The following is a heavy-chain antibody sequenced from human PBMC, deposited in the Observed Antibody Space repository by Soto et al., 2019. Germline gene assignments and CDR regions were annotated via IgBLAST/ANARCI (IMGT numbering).Heavy chain of an antibody. CDR2: IDYIGST. J-gene: IGHJ5*02. CDR1: GGTIRSSNYY. V-gene: IGHV4-39*02. CDR3: SRRAPEGFDP. Sequence: PSETLSLTCTVSGGTIRSSNYYWAWIRQPPGKGLEWIGSIDYIGSTYYNPSLKSRVTISVDTSKNHFSLKLGSVTAADTALYYCSRRAPEGFDPWGQGTLVTVSS.